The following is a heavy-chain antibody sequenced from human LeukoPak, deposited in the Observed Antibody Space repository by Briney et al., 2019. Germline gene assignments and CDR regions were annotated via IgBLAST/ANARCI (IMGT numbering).Heavy chain of an antibody. J-gene: IGHJ4*02. D-gene: IGHD4-17*01. V-gene: IGHV1-18*01. CDR3: ARGAYGDK. Sequence: ASVKVSCEASGYTLTSYGINWMRQAPGQGLEWMGWTSTQSGNTNYAQKVQGRLTLTTDRSTSTAYMELRSLRSDDTAVYYCARGAYGDKWGQGTMVTVSS. CDR1: GYTLTSYG. CDR2: TSTQSGNT.